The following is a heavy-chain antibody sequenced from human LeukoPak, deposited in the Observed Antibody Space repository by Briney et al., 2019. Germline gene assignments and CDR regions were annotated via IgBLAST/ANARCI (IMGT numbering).Heavy chain of an antibody. Sequence: SETLSLTCSVPGGPLNSFTHYWGWIRQPPGKGLEWIGCIFSSGSTYYNPSLQSRVAISLDTSKNQFALKLTSVTAADTAVYYCARGLAHGGIANWFDPWGQGTLVIVSS. CDR2: IFSSGST. J-gene: IGHJ5*02. V-gene: IGHV4-39*06. CDR1: GGPLNSFTHY. D-gene: IGHD2-21*01. CDR3: ARGLAHGGIANWFDP.